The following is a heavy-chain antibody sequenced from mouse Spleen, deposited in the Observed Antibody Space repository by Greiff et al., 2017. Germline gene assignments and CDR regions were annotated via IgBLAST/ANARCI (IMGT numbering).Heavy chain of an antibody. Sequence: EVQLVESEGGLVQPGSSMKLSCTASGFTFSDYYMAWVRQVPEKGLEWVANINYDGSGTYYLDSLKSRFIISRDNAKNILYLQMSSLKSEDTATYYCARDGWDGNYVPGAMDYWGQGTSVTVSS. D-gene: IGHD2-1*01. J-gene: IGHJ4*01. V-gene: IGHV5-16*01. CDR3: ARDGWDGNYVPGAMDY. CDR1: GFTFSDYY. CDR2: INYDGSGT.